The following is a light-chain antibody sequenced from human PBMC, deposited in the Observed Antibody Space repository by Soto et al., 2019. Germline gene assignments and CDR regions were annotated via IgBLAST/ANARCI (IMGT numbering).Light chain of an antibody. Sequence: QAVVTQPPSASGTPGQTVTISCSGSSSNIGGDYVYWFQKLPGTAPKLLIYKKDQRPSGVPDRFTGSKSGTSASLAISGLQSEDEADYYCAAWDDSLSGWVFGGGTQLTVL. CDR3: AAWDDSLSGWV. CDR2: KKD. CDR1: SSNIGGDY. V-gene: IGLV1-47*01. J-gene: IGLJ3*02.